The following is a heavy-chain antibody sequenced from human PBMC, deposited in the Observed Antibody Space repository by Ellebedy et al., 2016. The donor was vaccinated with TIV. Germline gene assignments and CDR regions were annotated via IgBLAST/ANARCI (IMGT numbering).Heavy chain of an antibody. Sequence: ASVKVSXKASSYTFTSYGISWVRQAPGQGLEWMGWISAYNGNTNYAQKLQGRVTMTTDTSTSTAYMELRSLRSDDTAVYYCARSMATAYYYYYGMDVWGQGTTVTVSS. D-gene: IGHD5-24*01. CDR3: ARSMATAYYYYYGMDV. V-gene: IGHV1-18*01. CDR1: SYTFTSYG. J-gene: IGHJ6*02. CDR2: ISAYNGNT.